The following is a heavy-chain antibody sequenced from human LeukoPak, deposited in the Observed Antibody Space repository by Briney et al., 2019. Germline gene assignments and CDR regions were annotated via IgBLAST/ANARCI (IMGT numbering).Heavy chain of an antibody. CDR2: ISQDGSIK. V-gene: IGHV3-30*04. J-gene: IGHJ4*02. CDR3: ASHSSPTY. CDR1: GFTLSTYA. D-gene: IGHD6-13*01. Sequence: GRSLRLSCLASGFTLSTYAMHWVRQAPGKGLEWVAVISQDGSIKHHADSVKGRFTISRDNSKNTLYLQMNSPRAEDTAVYYCASHSSPTYWGQGTLVPVSS.